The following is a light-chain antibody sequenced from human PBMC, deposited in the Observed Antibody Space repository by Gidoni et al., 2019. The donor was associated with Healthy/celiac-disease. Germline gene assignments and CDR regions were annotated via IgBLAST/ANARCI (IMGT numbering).Light chain of an antibody. J-gene: IGKJ4*01. CDR1: QSISSR. Sequence: DIQMTQSPSTLSASVGDRVTITCRASQSISSRLAWYQQKPGKAPKLLIYDASSLESGVPSRFSGSGAGTEFTLTISSLQPDDFATYYCQQYNSYSAWAFGGGTKVEIK. V-gene: IGKV1-5*01. CDR2: DAS. CDR3: QQYNSYSAWA.